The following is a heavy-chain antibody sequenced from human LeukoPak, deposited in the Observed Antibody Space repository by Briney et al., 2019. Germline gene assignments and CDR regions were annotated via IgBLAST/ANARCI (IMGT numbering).Heavy chain of an antibody. CDR2: INHSGSS. V-gene: IGHV4-34*01. Sequence: KPSETLSLTCAVYGGSFSGYYWSWIRQPPGKGLEWIGEINHSGSSNYNPYLKSRVTISVDTSKNQFSLKLSSVTAADTAVYYCAREPYWGQGTLVTVSS. CDR1: GGSFSGYY. J-gene: IGHJ4*02. CDR3: AREPY.